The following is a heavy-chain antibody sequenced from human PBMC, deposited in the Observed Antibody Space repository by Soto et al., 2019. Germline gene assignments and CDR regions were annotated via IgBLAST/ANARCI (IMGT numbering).Heavy chain of an antibody. D-gene: IGHD1-26*01. CDR2: VKSKSDGATT. Sequence: EVRLVESGGGLVKPGGSLRLSCAASGFTFSNVWMSWVRQAPGKGLEWVGRVKSKSDGATTDYAAPVKGRFTVSRDDSKNTLSLPMDSLKIEDTAVYFCTTAAGGMWGADYWGQGTPVTVSS. J-gene: IGHJ4*02. CDR1: GFTFSNVW. V-gene: IGHV3-15*01. CDR3: TTAAGGMWGADY.